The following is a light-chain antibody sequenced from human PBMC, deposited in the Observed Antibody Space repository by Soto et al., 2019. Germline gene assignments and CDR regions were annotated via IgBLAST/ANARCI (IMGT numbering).Light chain of an antibody. CDR1: SSDVGGYNY. V-gene: IGLV2-11*01. J-gene: IGLJ2*01. Sequence: QSALTQPRSVSGSPGQSVTISCTGTSSDVGGYNYVSWYQQHPGKAPKLMIYDVSKRPSGVPDRFSGSKSGNTASLTISGLQAEDEADYYCCSYAGYYTQFGGGTKVTVL. CDR3: CSYAGYYTQ. CDR2: DVS.